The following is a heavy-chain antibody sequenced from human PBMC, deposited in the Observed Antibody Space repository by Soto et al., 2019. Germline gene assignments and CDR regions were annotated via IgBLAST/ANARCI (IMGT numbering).Heavy chain of an antibody. CDR1: GGTFSSYA. V-gene: IGHV1-69*01. Sequence: HVQLVQSGAEVKKPGSSVKVSCKAFGGTFSSYAVSWVRQTPGQVLEWMGGIILIFNKANYGKKFQDRVTITAVASTVAVYMELSRLRTDDTAIYYCARDFLKDGKPGEDGNWGQGTLVTVSS. D-gene: IGHD2-15*01. J-gene: IGHJ4*02. CDR3: ARDFLKDGKPGEDGN. CDR2: IILIFNKA.